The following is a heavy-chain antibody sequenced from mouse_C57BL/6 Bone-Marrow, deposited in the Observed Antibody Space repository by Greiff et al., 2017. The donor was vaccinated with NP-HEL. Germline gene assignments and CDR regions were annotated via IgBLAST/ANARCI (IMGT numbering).Heavy chain of an antibody. CDR3: ARHPNWDRFAY. D-gene: IGHD4-1*01. CDR1: GFTFSSYG. CDR2: ISSGGSYT. J-gene: IGHJ3*01. V-gene: IGHV5-6*01. Sequence: VQLKESGGDLVKPGGSLKLSCAASGFTFSSYGLSWVRQTPDKRLEWVATISSGGSYTYYPDSVKGRFTISRDNAKNTLYLQMSSLKSEDTAMYYCARHPNWDRFAYWGQGTLVTVSA.